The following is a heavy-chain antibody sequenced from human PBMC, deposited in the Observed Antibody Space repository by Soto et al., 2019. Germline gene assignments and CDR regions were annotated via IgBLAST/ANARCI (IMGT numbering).Heavy chain of an antibody. CDR3: ARGGASIAARPTWFDP. J-gene: IGHJ5*02. V-gene: IGHV3-74*01. CDR2: INSDGSST. D-gene: IGHD6-6*01. CDR1: GFTFSSYW. Sequence: PGGSLRLSCAASGFTFSSYWMHWVRQAPGKGLVWVSRINSDGSSTSYADSVKGRFTISRDNAKNTLYLQMNSLRAEDTAVYYCARGGASIAARPTWFDPWGQGTLVTVSS.